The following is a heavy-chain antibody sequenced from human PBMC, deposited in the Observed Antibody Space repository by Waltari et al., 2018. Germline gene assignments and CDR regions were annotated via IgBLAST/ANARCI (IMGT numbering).Heavy chain of an antibody. CDR1: GFTFSSYW. CDR3: ARGQGY. Sequence: VQLVESGGGLVQPGGSLRLSCAASGFTFSSYWMHWVRQAPGKGLVWIGNIHHSGSTYYNPSLKSRVSISLDTSKNQFSLELSSLTADDTAVYYCARGQGYWGQGTLVTVSS. V-gene: IGHV4-4*02. CDR2: IHHSGST. J-gene: IGHJ4*02.